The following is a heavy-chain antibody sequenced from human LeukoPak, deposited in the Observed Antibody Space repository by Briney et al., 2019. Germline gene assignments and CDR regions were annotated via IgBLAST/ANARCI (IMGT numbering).Heavy chain of an antibody. CDR2: IYTSGST. J-gene: IGHJ6*03. D-gene: IGHD5-12*01. CDR3: AREYSGYSGDYYYYYTDV. V-gene: IGHV4-4*07. CDR1: GGSISSYY. Sequence: SETLSLTCTVSGGSISSYYWSWIRQPPGKGLEWIGCIYTSGSTNYNPSLKSRVTMSVATSKNQFSLKLHSVTAAGTAVYYCAREYSGYSGDYYYYYTDVWGKGTTVSDSS.